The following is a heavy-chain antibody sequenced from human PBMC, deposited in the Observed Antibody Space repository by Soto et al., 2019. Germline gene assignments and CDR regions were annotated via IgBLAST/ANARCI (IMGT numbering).Heavy chain of an antibody. CDR3: ARGKGVPAAIFYYYYGMDV. J-gene: IGHJ6*02. Sequence: SQTLPLSNAVDGGSFSGYDCRRIRQPPGKGLEWIGEINHSGSTNYNPSLKSRVTISVDTSKNQFSLKLSSVTAADTAVYYCARGKGVPAAIFYYYYGMDVWGQGTTVTVSS. V-gene: IGHV4-34*01. D-gene: IGHD2-2*01. CDR1: GGSFSGYD. CDR2: INHSGST.